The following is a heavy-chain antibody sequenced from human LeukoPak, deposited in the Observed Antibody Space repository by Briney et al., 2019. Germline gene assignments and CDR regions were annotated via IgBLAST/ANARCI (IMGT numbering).Heavy chain of an antibody. V-gene: IGHV4-61*02. CDR3: ARGSLARGYYVSY. J-gene: IGHJ4*02. CDR2: IYTSGST. D-gene: IGHD5-12*01. Sequence: PSQTLSLTCTVSGGSISSGSYYWSWIRQPAGKGLEWIGRIYTSGSTNYNPSLKSRVTISVDTSKNQFSLKLSSVTAADTAVYYCARGSLARGYYVSYWGQGTLVTVSS. CDR1: GGSISSGSYY.